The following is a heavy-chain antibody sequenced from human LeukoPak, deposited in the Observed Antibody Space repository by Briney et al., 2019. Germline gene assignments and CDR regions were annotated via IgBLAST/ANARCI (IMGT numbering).Heavy chain of an antibody. Sequence: SSETLSLTCTVSGYSITTGYYWGWIRQPPGKGLEWIGTIHYSGSTSYNPSLKSRVTISVDMSKNHFSLNLSSVTAADTAVYYCARDFWNGYMDVWGKGTTVAVSS. J-gene: IGHJ6*03. D-gene: IGHD3-3*01. CDR3: ARDFWNGYMDV. CDR1: GYSITTGYY. V-gene: IGHV4-38-2*02. CDR2: IHYSGST.